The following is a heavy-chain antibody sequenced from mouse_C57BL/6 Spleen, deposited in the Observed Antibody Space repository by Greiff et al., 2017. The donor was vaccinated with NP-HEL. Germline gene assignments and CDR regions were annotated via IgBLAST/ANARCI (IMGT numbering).Heavy chain of an antibody. CDR2: INPNNGGT. D-gene: IGHD2-3*01. Sequence: VQLQQSGPELVKPGASVKISCKASGYTFTDYYMNWVKQSHGKSLEWIGDINPNNGGTSYNLKFKGKATLTVDKSSSTAYMELRSLTSEDSAVYYCARPIYDGYYVVSWFAYWGQGTLVTVSA. CDR1: GYTFTDYY. CDR3: ARPIYDGYYVVSWFAY. V-gene: IGHV1-26*01. J-gene: IGHJ3*01.